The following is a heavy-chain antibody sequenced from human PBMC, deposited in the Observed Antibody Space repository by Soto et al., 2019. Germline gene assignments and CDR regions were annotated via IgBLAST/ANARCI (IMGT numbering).Heavy chain of an antibody. Sequence: GGSLRLSCAASGFTFSSYGMHWVRQAPGKGLEWVAVISYDGSNKYYADSVKGRFTISRDNSKNTLYLQMNSLRAEDTAVYYCAKGASDYDILTGPNYWGQGTLVTVSS. V-gene: IGHV3-30*18. CDR3: AKGASDYDILTGPNY. CDR2: ISYDGSNK. D-gene: IGHD3-9*01. CDR1: GFTFSSYG. J-gene: IGHJ4*02.